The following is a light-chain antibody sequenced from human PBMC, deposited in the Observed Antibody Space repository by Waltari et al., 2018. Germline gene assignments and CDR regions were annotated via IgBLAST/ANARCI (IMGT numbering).Light chain of an antibody. V-gene: IGKV1-39*01. J-gene: IGKJ4*01. CDR1: QSINSH. CDR2: ATS. CDR3: QQSSSAPLT. Sequence: DIQMTQSPSSLSASVGDSVTIPCRASQSINSHLNWYQQRPGKAPRLLIYATSILYSGIPSRFSGSGSGTEFTLTISSLQREDSATYYCQQSSSAPLTFGGGTKVEIK.